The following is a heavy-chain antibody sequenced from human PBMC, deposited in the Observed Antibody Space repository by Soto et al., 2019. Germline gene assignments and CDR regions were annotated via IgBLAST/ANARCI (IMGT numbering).Heavy chain of an antibody. D-gene: IGHD1-7*01. CDR1: GDSVSSNSAA. CDR2: TYYRSKWYN. J-gene: IGHJ4*02. V-gene: IGHV6-1*01. CDR3: ATSGIWNYDFDY. Sequence: SPTLSLTCAISGDSVSSNSAAWNWIRQSPSRGLEWLGRTYYRSKWYNDYAVSVKSRITINPDTSKNQFSLQLNSVTPEDTAVYYCATSGIWNYDFDYWGQGTLVTVSS.